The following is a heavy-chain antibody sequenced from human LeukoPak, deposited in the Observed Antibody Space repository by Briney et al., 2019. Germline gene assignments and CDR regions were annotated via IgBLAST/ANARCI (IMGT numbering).Heavy chain of an antibody. CDR1: GFTFSSYA. J-gene: IGHJ4*02. V-gene: IGHV3-23*01. Sequence: GGSLRLSCAASGFTFSSYAMSWVRQAPGKWLEWVSAISGSGGSTYYADSVKGRFTISRDNSKNTLYLQMNSLRAEDTAVYYCARGYSYGYGYWGQGTLVTVSS. CDR3: ARGYSYGYGY. D-gene: IGHD5-18*01. CDR2: ISGSGGST.